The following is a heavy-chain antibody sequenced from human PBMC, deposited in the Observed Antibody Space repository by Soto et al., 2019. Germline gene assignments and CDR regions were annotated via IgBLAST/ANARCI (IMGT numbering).Heavy chain of an antibody. Sequence: QVQLVQSGAEVKKPGSSVKVSCKASGGTFSSYAISWVRQAPGQGLEWMGGVSPIFGTANYAQKFQGRVTIPADESTSTAYMELSSLRSEDTAVYYCASQATIKGHVYFDYWGQGTLVTVSS. CDR3: ASQATIKGHVYFDY. CDR2: VSPIFGTA. D-gene: IGHD5-12*01. V-gene: IGHV1-69*01. CDR1: GGTFSSYA. J-gene: IGHJ4*02.